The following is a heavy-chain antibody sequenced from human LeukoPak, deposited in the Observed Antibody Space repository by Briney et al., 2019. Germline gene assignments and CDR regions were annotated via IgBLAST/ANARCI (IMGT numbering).Heavy chain of an antibody. V-gene: IGHV4-39*07. Sequence: SETLSLTCTVSGGSVSSDNYYWSWIRQPPGKGLEWIGEINHSGSTNYNPSLKSRVTISVDTSKNQFSLKLSSVTAADTAVYYCASSEYSNSRGPHYWGQGTLVTVSS. D-gene: IGHD6-6*01. CDR3: ASSEYSNSRGPHY. J-gene: IGHJ4*02. CDR1: GGSVSSDNYY. CDR2: INHSGST.